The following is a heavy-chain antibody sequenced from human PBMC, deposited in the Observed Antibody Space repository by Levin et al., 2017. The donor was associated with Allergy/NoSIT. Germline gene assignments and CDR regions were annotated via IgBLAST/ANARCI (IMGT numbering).Heavy chain of an antibody. CDR3: ASGSPGDYDILTGYYSY. V-gene: IGHV4-59*01. Sequence: SETLSLTCTVSGGSISSYYWSWIRQPPGKGLEWIGYIYYSGSTNYNPSLKSRVTISVDTSKNQFSLKLSSVTAADTAVYYCASGSPGDYDILTGYYSYWGQGTLVTVSS. D-gene: IGHD3-9*01. CDR2: IYYSGST. J-gene: IGHJ4*02. CDR1: GGSISSYY.